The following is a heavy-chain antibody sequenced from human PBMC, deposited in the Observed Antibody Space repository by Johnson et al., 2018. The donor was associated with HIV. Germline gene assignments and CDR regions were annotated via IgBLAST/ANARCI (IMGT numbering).Heavy chain of an antibody. Sequence: EVQLVESGGGLVQPGRSLRLSCAASDFNIDDYGMSWVRQVPGKGLEWVSGLNWNGGNTDYADSMKGRFTISSDNARNSLFLQMNSLRVEDTAFYYCARGKGAAVGLDAFDIWGQGTMVTVSS. CDR3: ARGKGAAVGLDAFDI. D-gene: IGHD6-13*01. V-gene: IGHV3-20*04. CDR1: DFNIDDYG. J-gene: IGHJ3*02. CDR2: LNWNGGNT.